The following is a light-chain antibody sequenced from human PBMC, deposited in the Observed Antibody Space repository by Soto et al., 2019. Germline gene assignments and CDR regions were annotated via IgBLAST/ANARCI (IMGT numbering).Light chain of an antibody. CDR2: GAS. J-gene: IGKJ2*01. CDR1: QSLRSSY. CDR3: QQYNSWPRS. V-gene: IGKV3-20*01. Sequence: EVVLTQSPNTLSLSPGERATLSCWASQSLRSSYLAWYQRKPGQAPRLLMFGASRRATGIPDRFNGSGSGTDFILTISRLEPEDVAVYYCQQYNSWPRSFGQGTKLEIK.